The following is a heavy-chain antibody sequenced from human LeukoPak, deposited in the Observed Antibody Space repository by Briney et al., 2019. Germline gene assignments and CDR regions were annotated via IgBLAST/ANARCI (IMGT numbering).Heavy chain of an antibody. CDR2: INHSGST. CDR3: ARDSTDYAADP. Sequence: SETLSLTCAVYGGSFSGYYWSWIRQPPGKGLEWIGEINHSGSTNYNPSLKSRVTISVDTSKNQFSLKLSSVTAADTAVYYCARDSTDYAADPWGQGTLVTVSS. J-gene: IGHJ5*02. CDR1: GGSFSGYY. V-gene: IGHV4-34*01. D-gene: IGHD4-17*01.